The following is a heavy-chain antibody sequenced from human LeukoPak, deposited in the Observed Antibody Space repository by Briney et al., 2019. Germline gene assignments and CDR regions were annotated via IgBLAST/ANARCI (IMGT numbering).Heavy chain of an antibody. CDR1: GYTFTSYY. V-gene: IGHV1-46*01. D-gene: IGHD2-15*01. CDR3: ARATEAGSWNYYGMDV. CDR2: INPSGGST. J-gene: IGHJ6*02. Sequence: ASVKVSCKASGYTFTSYYMHWVRQAPGQGLEWMGIINPSGGSTSYAQKFQGRVTMTRDTSTSTVYMELSSLRSEDTAVYYCARATEAGSWNYYGMDVWGQGTTVTVSS.